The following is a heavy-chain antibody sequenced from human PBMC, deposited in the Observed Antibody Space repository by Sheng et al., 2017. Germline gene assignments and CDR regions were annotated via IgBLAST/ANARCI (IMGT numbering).Heavy chain of an antibody. CDR1: GFRFSSYW. D-gene: IGHD1-26*01. J-gene: IGHJ4*02. V-gene: IGHV5-51*06. CDR3: ATHTSIVGATPYYFDS. Sequence: EVQLVQSGAEAKKPGESLRISCKGSGFRFSSYWIGWVRQMPGKGLEWMGIIYPGDSDTRYSPSFQGHVTISADKSISTAFLQWSSLQASDTAMYYCATHTSIVGATPYYFDSWGQGTLVT. CDR2: IYPGDSDT.